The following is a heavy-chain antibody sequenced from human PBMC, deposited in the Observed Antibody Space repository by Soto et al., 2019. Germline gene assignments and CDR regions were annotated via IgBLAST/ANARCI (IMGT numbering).Heavy chain of an antibody. CDR2: IWYDGSNK. V-gene: IGHV3-33*01. CDR3: ARDGGSHGPSYFDS. Sequence: VQLVESGGGVVQPGRSLRLSCAASGSTFSNYGMHWVRQAPGKGPEWVAVIWYDGSNKYYGESVKGRFSISRDNSKNTLYLDISSLRTEDTAVYYCARDGGSHGPSYFDSWGQGSVVIVSS. J-gene: IGHJ4*02. CDR1: GSTFSNYG. D-gene: IGHD3-16*01.